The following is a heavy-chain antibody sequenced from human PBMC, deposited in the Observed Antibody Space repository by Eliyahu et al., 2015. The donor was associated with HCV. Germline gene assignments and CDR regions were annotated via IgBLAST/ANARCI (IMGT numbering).Heavy chain of an antibody. CDR1: GFSLSSSGVG. CDR3: APAASDHYYDSSNYHTTFYFDS. J-gene: IGHJ4*02. Sequence: QITLKESGPTLVKPTQTLTLTCTFSGFSLSSSGVGVGWIRQPPGKALEWLAXIYWDDAKLYNPTLQSRLTITKDTSKNQVVLTMTNMGPVDTATYFCAPAASDHYYDSSNYHTTFYFDSWGQGTRVTVSS. CDR2: IYWDDAK. D-gene: IGHD3-22*01. V-gene: IGHV2-5*02.